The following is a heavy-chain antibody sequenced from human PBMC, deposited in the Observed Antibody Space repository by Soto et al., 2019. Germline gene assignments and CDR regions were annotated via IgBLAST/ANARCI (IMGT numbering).Heavy chain of an antibody. Sequence: SETLSLTCAVSGGSISSSSYYWGWIRQPPGKGLEWIGSIYYSGSTYYNPSLKSRVTISVDTSKNQFSLKLSSVTAADTAVYYCARPQSMVYVEIDYWGQGTLVNVSS. D-gene: IGHD2-8*01. V-gene: IGHV4-39*01. CDR3: ARPQSMVYVEIDY. CDR2: IYYSGST. J-gene: IGHJ4*02. CDR1: GGSISSSSYY.